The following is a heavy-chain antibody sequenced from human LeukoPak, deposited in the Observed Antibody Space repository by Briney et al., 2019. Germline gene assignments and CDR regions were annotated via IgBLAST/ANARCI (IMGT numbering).Heavy chain of an antibody. V-gene: IGHV4-4*02. CDR3: ARGVVEWFGELSDYYYYYMDV. CDR2: IYHSGST. CDR1: GGSISSSNW. D-gene: IGHD3-10*01. J-gene: IGHJ6*03. Sequence: PSETLSLTCAVSGGSISSSNWWSWVRQPPGKGLEWIGEIYHSGSTNYNPSLKSRVTISVDKSKNQFSLKLSSVTAADTAVYYCARGVVEWFGELSDYYYYYMDVWGKGTTVTVSS.